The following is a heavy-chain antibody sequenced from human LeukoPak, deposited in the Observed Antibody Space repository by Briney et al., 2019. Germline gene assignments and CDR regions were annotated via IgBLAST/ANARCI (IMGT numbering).Heavy chain of an antibody. CDR3: ARGYSSSYYYYYMDV. Sequence: GGSLRLSCAASGFTFSSYVMHWVRQAPGKGLEWVAFIRYDGSNKYYSDSVKGRFTISRDNSKNTLYLQMNSLRAEDTAVYYCARGYSSSYYYYYMDVWGKGTTVTVS. CDR1: GFTFSSYV. V-gene: IGHV3-30*02. CDR2: IRYDGSNK. J-gene: IGHJ6*03. D-gene: IGHD6-6*01.